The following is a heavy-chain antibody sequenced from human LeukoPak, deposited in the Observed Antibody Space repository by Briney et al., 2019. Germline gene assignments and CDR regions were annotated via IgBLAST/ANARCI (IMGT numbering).Heavy chain of an antibody. Sequence: ASVKVSCKASGYTFTSYGISWVRQAPGQGLEWMGGIIPIFGTANYAQKFQGRVTITADESTSTAYMELSSLRSEDTAVYYCAREEAAMEPNYYYYGMDVWGQGTTVTVSS. J-gene: IGHJ6*02. CDR1: GYTFTSYG. V-gene: IGHV1-69*13. CDR3: AREEAAMEPNYYYYGMDV. CDR2: IIPIFGTA. D-gene: IGHD5-18*01.